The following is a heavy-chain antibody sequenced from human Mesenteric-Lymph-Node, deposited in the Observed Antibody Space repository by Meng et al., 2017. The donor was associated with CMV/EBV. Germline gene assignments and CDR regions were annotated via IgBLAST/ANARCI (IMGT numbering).Heavy chain of an antibody. CDR3: ARDYSVTGWPPDY. V-gene: IGHV3-30*04. D-gene: IGHD5/OR15-5a*01. CDR1: GFIFRNYA. J-gene: IGHJ4*02. CDR2: ISYDGSNE. Sequence: GESLKISCAASGFIFRNYAIHWVRQAPGKGPELVAFISYDGSNEYYADSVKGRFTTSKDNSNNTLYLQMNSLRVEDTAVYYCARDYSVTGWPPDYWGQGTLVTVSS.